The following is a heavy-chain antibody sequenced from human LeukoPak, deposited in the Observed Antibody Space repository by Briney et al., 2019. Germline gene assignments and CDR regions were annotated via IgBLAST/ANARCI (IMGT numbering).Heavy chain of an antibody. CDR1: GFTFSNFG. CDR3: AKEELRTAMVF. J-gene: IGHJ4*02. V-gene: IGHV3-30*02. CDR2: LRYDETTK. Sequence: GGSLRLSCAASGFTFSNFGMNWVRQSPGKGLEWLAFLRYDETTKNYADSVKGRFTISRDNSKNTLYLQMNSLRAEDTAVYYCAKEELRTAMVFRGQGTLVTVSS. D-gene: IGHD5-18*01.